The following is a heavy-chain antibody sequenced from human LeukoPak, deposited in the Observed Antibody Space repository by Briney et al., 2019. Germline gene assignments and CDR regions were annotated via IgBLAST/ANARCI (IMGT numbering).Heavy chain of an antibody. D-gene: IGHD5-18*01. CDR1: GFTFDDYG. V-gene: IGHV3-20*04. Sequence: SGGSLRLSCAASGFTFDDYGMSWVRQAPGKGLEWDSGINWNGGSTGYADSVKGRFTISRDNAKTSLYLQMNSLRAEDTALYYCATRGTAMGHDYWGQGTLVTVSS. CDR3: ATRGTAMGHDY. CDR2: INWNGGST. J-gene: IGHJ4*02.